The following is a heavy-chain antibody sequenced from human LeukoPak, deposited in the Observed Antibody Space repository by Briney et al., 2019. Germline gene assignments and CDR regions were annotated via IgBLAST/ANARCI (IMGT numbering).Heavy chain of an antibody. Sequence: GGSLRLSCAASGFTFNSYAMSWVRQAPGKGLEWVGRIKSKNDGATTDYAAPVKVRFTISRDDSKSTLYLQMNSLKIEDTAVYYCTTAPSGMDVWGQGTTVTVSS. V-gene: IGHV3-15*01. CDR3: TTAPSGMDV. J-gene: IGHJ6*02. CDR2: IKSKNDGATT. CDR1: GFTFNSYA.